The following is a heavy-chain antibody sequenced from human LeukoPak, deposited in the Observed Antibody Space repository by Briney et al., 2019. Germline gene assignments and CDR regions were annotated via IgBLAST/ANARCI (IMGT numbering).Heavy chain of an antibody. CDR1: GFTFSSYG. CDR2: IWYDGSNK. Sequence: GGSLRLSCAASGFTFSSYGMHWVRQAPGKGLEWVAVIWYDGSNKYYADSVKGRFTISRDNSKNTLYLQMNSLRAEDTAVYYCARWRAAAAAYYSDYWGQGTLVTVSS. CDR3: ARWRAAAAAYYSDY. D-gene: IGHD6-13*01. J-gene: IGHJ4*02. V-gene: IGHV3-33*01.